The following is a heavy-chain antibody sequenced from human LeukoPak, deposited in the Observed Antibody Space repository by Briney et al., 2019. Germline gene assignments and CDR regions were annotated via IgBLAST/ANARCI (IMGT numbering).Heavy chain of an antibody. CDR1: GFTVSNDY. CDR2: IKSKTDGGTT. Sequence: GGSLRLSCAASGFTVSNDYMSWVRQAPGKGLEWVGRIKSKTDGGTTDYAAPVKGRFTISRDDSKNTLYLQMNSLKTEDTAVYYCTTQYYYDSSGYYRHDYWGQGTLVIVSS. J-gene: IGHJ4*02. CDR3: TTQYYYDSSGYYRHDY. D-gene: IGHD3-22*01. V-gene: IGHV3-15*01.